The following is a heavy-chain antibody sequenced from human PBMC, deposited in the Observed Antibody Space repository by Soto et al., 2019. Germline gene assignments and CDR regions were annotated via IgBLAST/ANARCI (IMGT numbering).Heavy chain of an antibody. Sequence: SVKVSCKASGGTFSSYAISWVRQAPGQGLEWMGGIIPIFGTANYAQKFQGRVTITADKSTSTAYMELSSLRSEDTAVYYCARGPAELAMLEDYYYYGMDVWGQGTTVTVSS. CDR3: ARGPAELAMLEDYYYYGMDV. V-gene: IGHV1-69*06. J-gene: IGHJ6*02. CDR2: IIPIFGTA. D-gene: IGHD2-2*01. CDR1: GGTFSSYA.